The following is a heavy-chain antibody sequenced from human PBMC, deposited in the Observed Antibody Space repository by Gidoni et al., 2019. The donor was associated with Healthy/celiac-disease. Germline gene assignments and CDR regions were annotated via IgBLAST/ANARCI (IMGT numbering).Heavy chain of an antibody. V-gene: IGHV4-34*01. CDR1: GGFFSDYY. CDR2: INHSGST. Sequence: QVQLQQWGAGLLKPSETLSLTCAVYGGFFSDYYWSWIRQPPGKGLEWIGEINHSGSTNYNPSLKSRVTISVDTSKNQFSLKLTSVTAADTAVYYCARDFDYWGQGTLVTVSS. J-gene: IGHJ4*02. CDR3: ARDFDY.